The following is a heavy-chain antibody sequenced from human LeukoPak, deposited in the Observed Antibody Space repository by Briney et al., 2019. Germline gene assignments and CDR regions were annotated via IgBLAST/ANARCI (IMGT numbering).Heavy chain of an antibody. V-gene: IGHV3-53*01. CDR1: GFIVSSNY. CDR2: IYSGGNT. Sequence: GGSLRLSCAASGFIVSSNYMSWVRQAPGKGLEWVSVIYSGGNTYYADSVKGRFTISRDNSKNTLYLQMNSLRAEDTAVYYCAKGSITMVRGAPYYFDYWGQGTLVTVSS. J-gene: IGHJ4*02. CDR3: AKGSITMVRGAPYYFDY. D-gene: IGHD3-10*01.